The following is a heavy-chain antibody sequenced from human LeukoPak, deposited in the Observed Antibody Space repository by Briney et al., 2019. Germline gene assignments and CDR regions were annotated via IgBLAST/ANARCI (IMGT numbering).Heavy chain of an antibody. CDR3: ARGRPYSGGYHLDY. V-gene: IGHV4-39*02. Sequence: PSETLSLTCTVSGDSTSSDRYYGGWVRQPPGKGLEWIGNIYYSGSTYYNPSLKSRVTMSVDTSKNQFFRKLNSVTAADTAVYYCARGRPYSGGYHLDYWGQGTLVTVSA. CDR2: IYYSGST. CDR1: GDSTSSDRYY. J-gene: IGHJ4*02. D-gene: IGHD1-26*01.